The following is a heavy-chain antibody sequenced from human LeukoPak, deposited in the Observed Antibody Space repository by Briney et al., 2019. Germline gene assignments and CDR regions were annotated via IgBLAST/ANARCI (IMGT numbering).Heavy chain of an antibody. V-gene: IGHV4-39*07. CDR3: ARVGDLRYYYYMDV. CDR1: GGSISSSSYY. CDR2: IYYSGST. D-gene: IGHD3-10*01. J-gene: IGHJ6*03. Sequence: PSETLSLTCTVSGGSISSSSYYWGWIRQPPGKGLEWIGSIYYSGSTYYNPSLKGRVTISVDTSKNQFSLKLSSVTAADTAVYYCARVGDLRYYYYMDVWGKGTTVTVSS.